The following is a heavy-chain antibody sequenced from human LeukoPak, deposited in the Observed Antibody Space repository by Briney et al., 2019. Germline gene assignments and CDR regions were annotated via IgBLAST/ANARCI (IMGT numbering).Heavy chain of an antibody. CDR3: ARDNLVVVPAAIDDYYYYYYMDV. Sequence: PSETLSLTCTVSGGSIFSTSQYWSWIRQSPGKGLEWIGSMHYSGSTYYNPSLKSRLTISVDTSRNQFSLKLSSVTAADTAVYYCARDNLVVVPAAIDDYYYYYYMDVWGKGTTVTVSS. J-gene: IGHJ6*03. CDR2: MHYSGST. D-gene: IGHD2-2*01. V-gene: IGHV4-39*07. CDR1: GGSIFSTSQY.